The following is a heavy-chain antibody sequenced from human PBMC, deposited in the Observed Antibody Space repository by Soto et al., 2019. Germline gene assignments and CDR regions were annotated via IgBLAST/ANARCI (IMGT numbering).Heavy chain of an antibody. J-gene: IGHJ4*02. CDR1: GFIFSDYY. Sequence: EVQLMDSGGGLVQPGGSLRLSCAASGFIFSDYYMEWVRQVPGKGLEWVGRTRNKVNSFSAEYAASVKGRFSIYRDASKDSMYLQMNSLKSDDTAVYYCARDTGGSYDYWGQGALVTVSS. D-gene: IGHD3-16*01. CDR3: ARDTGGSYDY. V-gene: IGHV3-72*01. CDR2: TRNKVNSFSA.